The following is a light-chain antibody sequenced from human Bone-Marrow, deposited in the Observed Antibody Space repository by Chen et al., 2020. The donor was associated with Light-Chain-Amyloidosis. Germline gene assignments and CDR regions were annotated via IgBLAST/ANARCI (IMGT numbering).Light chain of an antibody. CDR2: DVN. CDR3: SAYAGSSPYV. V-gene: IGLV2-11*01. CDR1: SSDVGGYES. J-gene: IGLJ1*01. Sequence: QSALTQPRSVSGSPGQSVTISCTGTSSDVGGYESVSWYQQHPGKAPRFLIYDVNKRPAGVPERFSGSKCGNSAPLTISGLQTEDEADYFCSAYAGSSPYVFGSETTVTVL.